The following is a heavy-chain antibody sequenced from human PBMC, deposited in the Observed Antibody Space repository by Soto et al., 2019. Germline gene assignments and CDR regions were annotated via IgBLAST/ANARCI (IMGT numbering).Heavy chain of an antibody. J-gene: IGHJ6*02. CDR1: GFTFSSYW. CDR3: ARIASAGRGWDV. V-gene: IGHV3-7*01. CDR2: IKQEGSEK. D-gene: IGHD6-13*01. Sequence: EVQLVESGGGLVQPGGSLRLSCAASGFTFSSYWMSWVRQAPVKGLEWVGNIKQEGSEKNYVDFMEVRFTISRENAENSLYLQMNTLRAEDTAVYYCARIASAGRGWDVWGQGTTVVVSS.